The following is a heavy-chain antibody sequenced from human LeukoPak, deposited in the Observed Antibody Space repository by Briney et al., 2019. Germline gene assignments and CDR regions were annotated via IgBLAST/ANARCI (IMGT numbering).Heavy chain of an antibody. D-gene: IGHD1-26*01. V-gene: IGHV5-51*01. CDR2: IYPGDSDT. CDR1: GYSFTSYW. J-gene: IGHJ3*02. Sequence: GESLKISCKGSGYSFTSYWIGLVRQMPGKGLELMGIIYPGDSDTRYSPSFQGQVTISADKSLSTAYLQWSSLKASDTAMYYCARHDSGIVGAKTDAFDIWGQGTMVTVSS. CDR3: ARHDSGIVGAKTDAFDI.